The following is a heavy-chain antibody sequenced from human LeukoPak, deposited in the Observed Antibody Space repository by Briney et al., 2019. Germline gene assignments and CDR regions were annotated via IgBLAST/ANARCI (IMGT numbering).Heavy chain of an antibody. J-gene: IGHJ5*02. D-gene: IGHD3-22*01. Sequence: PGGSLRLSCAASGFTFSSYAMSWVRQAPGKGLEWVAVISYDGSNKYYADSVKGRFTISRDNSKNTLYLQMNSLRAEGTAVYYCAKDWAPIWHYDSRENWFDPWGQGTLVTVSS. V-gene: IGHV3-30*18. CDR2: ISYDGSNK. CDR3: AKDWAPIWHYDSRENWFDP. CDR1: GFTFSSYA.